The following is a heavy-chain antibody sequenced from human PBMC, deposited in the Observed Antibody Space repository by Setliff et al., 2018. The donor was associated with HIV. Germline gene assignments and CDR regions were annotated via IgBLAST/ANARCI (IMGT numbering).Heavy chain of an antibody. CDR3: AKDRRGITGTKSCAWFDP. CDR2: IWYDGSNK. Sequence: PGGSLRLSCAASGFTFSNYGMHWVRQAPGKGLEWVSVIWYDGSNKYYTDSVKGRFTISRDNAKNSVLLQMNSLRVEDTAVYYCAKDRRGITGTKSCAWFDPWGQGTLVTVSS. D-gene: IGHD1-7*01. V-gene: IGHV3-33*03. CDR1: GFTFSNYG. J-gene: IGHJ5*02.